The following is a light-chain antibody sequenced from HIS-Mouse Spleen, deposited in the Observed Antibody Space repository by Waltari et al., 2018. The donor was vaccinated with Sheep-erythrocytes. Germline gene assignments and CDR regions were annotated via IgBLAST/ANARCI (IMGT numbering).Light chain of an antibody. V-gene: IGLV2-11*01. CDR1: SSDVGGYNY. Sequence: QSALTQPRSVSGSPGQSVTISCTGTSSDVGGYNYVSWYQQHPGKAPKLMIYDVSNRPSRVPDRFSGSKAGNTASLPISGLQAEDEADYYCCSYAGSYNHVFATGTKVTVL. CDR3: CSYAGSYNHV. CDR2: DVS. J-gene: IGLJ1*01.